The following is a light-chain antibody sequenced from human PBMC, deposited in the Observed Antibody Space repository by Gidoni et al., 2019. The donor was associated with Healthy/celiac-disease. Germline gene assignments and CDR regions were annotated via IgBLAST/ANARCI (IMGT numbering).Light chain of an antibody. CDR1: KLGDKY. CDR2: QDS. J-gene: IGLJ2*01. V-gene: IGLV3-1*01. CDR3: QAWDSSTVV. Sequence: SYDLTLPPSVSVSPGQTASFTCSGDKLGDKYACWYQQKPGQSPVLVIYQDSKRPSGIPERFSGSNSGNTATLTISGTQAMDEADYYCQAWDSSTVVFGEGTKLTVL.